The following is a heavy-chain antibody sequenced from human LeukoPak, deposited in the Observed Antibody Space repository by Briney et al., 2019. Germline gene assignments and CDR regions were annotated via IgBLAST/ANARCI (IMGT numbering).Heavy chain of an antibody. Sequence: GGSLRLSCAASGFTFSSYGMHWVRQAPGKGLEWVAVISYDGSNKYYADSVKGRFTISRDNSKNTLYLQMNSLRAEDTAVYYCAREAGGYVPPFDYWGQGTLVTVSS. CDR3: AREAGGYVPPFDY. CDR2: ISYDGSNK. V-gene: IGHV3-30*03. J-gene: IGHJ4*02. D-gene: IGHD5-12*01. CDR1: GFTFSSYG.